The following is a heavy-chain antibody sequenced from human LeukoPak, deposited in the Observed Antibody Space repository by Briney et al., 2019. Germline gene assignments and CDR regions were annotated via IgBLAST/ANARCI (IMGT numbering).Heavy chain of an antibody. Sequence: TGGSLRLSCAASGFTFSSYWMSWVRQAPGKGLEWVANINQDGSEKYYVDSVKGRFTISRDNAKNSLYLQMNSLRAEDTAVYYCAREASPNYMDVWGKGTTVTVSS. J-gene: IGHJ6*04. CDR2: INQDGSEK. CDR3: AREASPNYMDV. CDR1: GFTFSSYW. V-gene: IGHV3-7*01. D-gene: IGHD5-24*01.